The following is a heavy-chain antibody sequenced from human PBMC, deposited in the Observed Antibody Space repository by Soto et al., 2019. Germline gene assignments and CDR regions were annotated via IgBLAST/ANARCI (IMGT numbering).Heavy chain of an antibody. V-gene: IGHV3-48*02. Sequence: GGSLRLSCAASGFTFSSYSMNWVRQAPGKGLEWVSYISSSSSTIYYADSVKGRFTISRDNAKNSLYLQMNSLRDEDTAVYYCARDLTEHYYYYGMDVWGQGTTVTVSS. CDR2: ISSSSSTI. CDR1: GFTFSSYS. D-gene: IGHD1-20*01. CDR3: ARDLTEHYYYYGMDV. J-gene: IGHJ6*02.